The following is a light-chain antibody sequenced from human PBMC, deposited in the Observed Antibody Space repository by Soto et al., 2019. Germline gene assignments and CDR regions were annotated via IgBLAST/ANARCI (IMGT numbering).Light chain of an antibody. CDR3: QQYSTFSPWS. Sequence: DMQMTQSPSTLSAPAGDRVNITCRASQSIDSWLAWYQQKPGKAPKLLIYDASNLQSGVPSRFSGSGSGTEFTLTISTLQPDDFATFYCQQYSTFSPWSFGQGTKVDIK. CDR1: QSIDSW. J-gene: IGKJ1*01. CDR2: DAS. V-gene: IGKV1-5*01.